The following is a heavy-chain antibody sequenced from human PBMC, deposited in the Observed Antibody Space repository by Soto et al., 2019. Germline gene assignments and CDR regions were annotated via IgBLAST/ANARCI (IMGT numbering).Heavy chain of an antibody. CDR2: FNPSGGTT. V-gene: IGHV1-46*02. J-gene: IGHJ2*01. Sequence: QVQLVQSGAEVKKPGASVKVSCKASGYTFNTYYIHWVRQAPGQGLEWMGMFNPSGGTTNYAQKLQGRVTLTRDTSTSTVYMELSSLRSEDTAIYYCARGGYDWYFDLWGRGTLVTDSS. CDR1: GYTFNTYY. D-gene: IGHD5-18*01. CDR3: ARGGYDWYFDL.